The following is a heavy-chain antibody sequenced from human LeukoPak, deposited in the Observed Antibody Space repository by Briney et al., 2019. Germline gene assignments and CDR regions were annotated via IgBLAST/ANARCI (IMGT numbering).Heavy chain of an antibody. V-gene: IGHV3-23*01. D-gene: IGHD2-15*01. CDR2: ISASSGST. CDR3: AKDRIGGGSYYFDY. J-gene: IGHJ4*02. CDR1: GFTFSNYA. Sequence: GGSLRLSCAASGFTFSNYAMSWVRQAPGKGLEWVSVISASSGSTYYADSVKGRLTISRDNSKNTLYLQMNSLRAEDTAVYYCAKDRIGGGSYYFDYWGQGTLVTVSS.